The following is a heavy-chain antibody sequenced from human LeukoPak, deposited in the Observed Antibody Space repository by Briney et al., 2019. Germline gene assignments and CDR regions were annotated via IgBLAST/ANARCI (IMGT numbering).Heavy chain of an antibody. CDR3: AREKSPTAAAVPIFDP. CDR2: INPNSGGT. V-gene: IGHV1-2*02. CDR1: GYTFTGYY. D-gene: IGHD6-13*01. Sequence: ASVKVSCKTSGYTFTGYYIHWVRQAPGQGLEWMGWINPNSGGTNYAQKFQGRVTMTRDTSISTAYMELSRLRSDDTAVYYCAREKSPTAAAVPIFDPWGQGTLVTVSS. J-gene: IGHJ5*02.